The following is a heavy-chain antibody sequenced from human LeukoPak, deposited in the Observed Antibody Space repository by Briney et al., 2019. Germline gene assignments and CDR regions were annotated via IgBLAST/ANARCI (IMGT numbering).Heavy chain of an antibody. CDR2: IYSDGRT. Sequence: GGSLRLSCAASVFTVSNNYMTWVRQAPGKGLEWVSIIYSDGRTYYADSVKGRFTISRDNSKNALCLQMNSLRAEDTAVYYWARDTGGFDYWGQGTLVTVSS. CDR1: VFTVSNNY. J-gene: IGHJ4*02. V-gene: IGHV3-53*01. CDR3: ARDTGGFDY. D-gene: IGHD3-16*01.